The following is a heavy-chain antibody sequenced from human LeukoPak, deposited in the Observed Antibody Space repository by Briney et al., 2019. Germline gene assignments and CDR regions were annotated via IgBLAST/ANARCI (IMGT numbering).Heavy chain of an antibody. CDR1: GFTFSNYA. J-gene: IGHJ4*02. CDR2: LSANGDIT. V-gene: IGHV3-23*01. CDR3: AKDPSGTVTTVGLY. Sequence: GGSLRLSCVASGFTFSNYAMSWVRQVPGKGLEWVSGLSANGDITHYADSMKGRFTISRDNSKNTLYLQMNSLRAEDTAVYYCAKDPSGTVTTVGLYWGQGALVTVSS. D-gene: IGHD4-17*01.